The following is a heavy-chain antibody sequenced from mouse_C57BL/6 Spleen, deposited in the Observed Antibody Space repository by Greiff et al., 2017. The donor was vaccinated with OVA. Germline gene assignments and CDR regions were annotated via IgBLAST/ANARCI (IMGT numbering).Heavy chain of an antibody. D-gene: IGHD1-1*01. J-gene: IGHJ1*03. CDR1: GFTFSDYY. Sequence: EVKLVESEGGLVQPGSSMKLSCTASGFTFSDYYMAWVRQVPEKGLEWVANINYDGSSTYYLDSLQSRFIISSDNAKNILYLQRSSLNSEDTATYYCARDNYGSINWYCDVWGTGTTVTVSS. CDR2: INYDGSST. V-gene: IGHV5-16*01. CDR3: ARDNYGSINWYCDV.